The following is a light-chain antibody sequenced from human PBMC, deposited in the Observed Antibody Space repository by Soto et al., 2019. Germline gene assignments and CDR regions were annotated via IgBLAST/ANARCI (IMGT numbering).Light chain of an antibody. CDR1: QSVRSSY. CDR2: GAS. V-gene: IGKV3D-20*02. Sequence: EIVLTQSPGSLSLSPGERATLSCRASQSVRSSYLAWYQQKPGQAPRLLIYGASSRATGIPDRFSASGSETDFTLTISSLEPEDFAVYYCQQRSSRPREISFGQGTRLEIK. J-gene: IGKJ5*01. CDR3: QQRSSRPREIS.